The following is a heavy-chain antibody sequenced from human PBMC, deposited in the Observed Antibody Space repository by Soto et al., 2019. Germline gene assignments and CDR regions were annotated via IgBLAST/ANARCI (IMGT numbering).Heavy chain of an antibody. J-gene: IGHJ4*02. CDR3: ARLLLYGSGSLVYFDS. CDR1: GGSISSSSYY. D-gene: IGHD3-10*01. Sequence: LQLPESGPGLVKPSETLSLTCTVSGGSISSSSYYWGWIRQPPGKGLEWIGSINYSGRTYYNPSLKSRVTISVDTSKNQFSLKLSSVTAADTVVYYCARLLLYGSGSLVYFDSWGQGTLVTVSS. V-gene: IGHV4-39*01. CDR2: INYSGRT.